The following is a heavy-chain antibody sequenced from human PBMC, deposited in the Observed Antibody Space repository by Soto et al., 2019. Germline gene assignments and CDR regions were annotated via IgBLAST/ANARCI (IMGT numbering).Heavy chain of an antibody. CDR2: IYWDDDK. D-gene: IGHD4-17*01. J-gene: IGHJ1*01. CDR1: GFSLSTSGGG. Sequence: GSGPKPVNPKQTLTLACTFSGFSLSTSGGGVGWIRQPPGKALEWLALIYWDDDKRYSPSLKSRLTITKDTSKNQVVLTMTNMDPVDTATYYCAHRRADYGEEYFQHWGQGTLVTVSS. CDR3: AHRRADYGEEYFQH. V-gene: IGHV2-5*02.